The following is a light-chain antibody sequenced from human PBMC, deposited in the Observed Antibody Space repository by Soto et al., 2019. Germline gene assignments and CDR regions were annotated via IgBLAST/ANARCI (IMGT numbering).Light chain of an antibody. V-gene: IGKV1-5*01. Sequence: DIQITQSPSLMSAVVGDRVTITCRASQSVSTWLAWYQQRPGRAPQMLVHGASVLESGVSSRFSGSGSGRQFTLTISNLQSEDVAPYICHQYHSYPPTFGPGTKVDIK. J-gene: IGKJ1*01. CDR2: GAS. CDR3: HQYHSYPPT. CDR1: QSVSTW.